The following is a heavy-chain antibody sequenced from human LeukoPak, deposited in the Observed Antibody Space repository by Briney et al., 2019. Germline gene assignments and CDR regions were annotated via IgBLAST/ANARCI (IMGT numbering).Heavy chain of an antibody. D-gene: IGHD3-10*01. J-gene: IGHJ6*03. Sequence: ASVKVSCKASGYTFTSYGITWVRQAPGQGLEWMGWISAYNGNTNYAQKLQGRVTMTTDTSTSTAYMELSSLRSEDTAVYYCARNHRDYGSGSYGYYYYMDVWGKGTTVTISS. V-gene: IGHV1-18*01. CDR3: ARNHRDYGSGSYGYYYYMDV. CDR2: ISAYNGNT. CDR1: GYTFTSYG.